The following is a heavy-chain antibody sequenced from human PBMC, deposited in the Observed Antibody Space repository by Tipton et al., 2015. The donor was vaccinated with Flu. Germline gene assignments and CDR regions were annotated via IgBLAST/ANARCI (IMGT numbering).Heavy chain of an antibody. Sequence: SLRLSCAASGFTFSDHYMDWVRQAPGKGLEWVGRTRNKANSYTTEYAASVKGRFTISRDDSKNSLYLQMNSLKTEDTAVYYCALLPGGNSFYWYFDLWGRGTLVTVSS. CDR3: ALLPGGNSFYWYFDL. D-gene: IGHD4-23*01. CDR2: TRNKANSYTT. V-gene: IGHV3-72*01. CDR1: GFTFSDHY. J-gene: IGHJ2*01.